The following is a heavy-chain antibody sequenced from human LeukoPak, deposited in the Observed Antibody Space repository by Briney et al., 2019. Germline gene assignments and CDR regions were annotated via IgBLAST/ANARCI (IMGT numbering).Heavy chain of an antibody. CDR2: ISGRGSST. J-gene: IGHJ4*01. D-gene: IGHD6-19*01. V-gene: IGHV3-23*01. CDR3: ARQPDDFSGWNNGQDFFDY. CDR1: GFTFSSYV. Sequence: GGSLMLGCAASGFTFSSYVMSWGRQAPGKGLEWVSGISGRGSSTYYADSVKGRYTIFRDNANNTLYLQLNSLRAEDTAVHYCARQPDDFSGWNNGQDFFDYWG.